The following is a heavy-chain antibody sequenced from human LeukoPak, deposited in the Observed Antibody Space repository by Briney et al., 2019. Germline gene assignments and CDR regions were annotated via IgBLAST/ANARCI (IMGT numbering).Heavy chain of an antibody. J-gene: IGHJ4*02. CDR2: IKSKPDGGTT. Sequence: GGPLRLSCAASGFTFTDAWMSWVRQAPGKGLEWVGRIKSKPDGGTTDYAAPVKGRFTISRDDSKKMLYLQMNSLKTEDTAVYYCTTASHYSSSWYSYWGQGALVTVSS. D-gene: IGHD6-13*01. CDR1: GFTFTDAW. V-gene: IGHV3-15*01. CDR3: TTASHYSSSWYSY.